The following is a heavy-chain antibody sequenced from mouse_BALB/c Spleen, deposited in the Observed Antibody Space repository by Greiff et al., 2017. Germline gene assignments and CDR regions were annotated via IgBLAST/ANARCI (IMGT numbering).Heavy chain of an antibody. V-gene: IGHV10-1*02. J-gene: IGHJ4*01. D-gene: IGHD2-10*02. CDR2: IRSKSNNYAT. CDR3: VRHKYGNYHYAMDY. Sequence: EVKLVESGGGLVQPKGSLKLSCAASGFTFNTYAMNWVRQAPGKGLEWVARIRSKSNNYATYYADSVKDRFTISRDDSQSMLYLQMNNLKTEDTAMYYCVRHKYGNYHYAMDYWGQGTSVTVSS. CDR1: GFTFNTYA.